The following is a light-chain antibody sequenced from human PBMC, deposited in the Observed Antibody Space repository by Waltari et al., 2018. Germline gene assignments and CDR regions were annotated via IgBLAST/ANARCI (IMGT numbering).Light chain of an antibody. J-gene: IGKJ1*01. Sequence: DIQMTQAPSTLSASVADRVPIPCRASQSISSWLAWYQQKPGKAPKVLIYKTSTLQSGVPSRFSGSGSGTEFTLTISSLQPDDFATYYCQQYDGYPWTFGQGTKVEIK. CDR2: KTS. CDR1: QSISSW. V-gene: IGKV1-5*03. CDR3: QQYDGYPWT.